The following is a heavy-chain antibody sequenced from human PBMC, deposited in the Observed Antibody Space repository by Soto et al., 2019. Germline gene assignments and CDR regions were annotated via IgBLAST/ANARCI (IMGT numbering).Heavy chain of an antibody. CDR1: GGTFSSYA. Sequence: ASVKVSCKASGGTFSSYAISWVRQAPGQGLEWMGGIIPIFGTANYAQKFQGRVTITADESTSTAYMELSSLRSEDTAVYYYARDWPIIAAAAVSYYYGMDVWGQGTTVTVSS. CDR3: ARDWPIIAAAAVSYYYGMDV. V-gene: IGHV1-69*13. D-gene: IGHD6-13*01. CDR2: IIPIFGTA. J-gene: IGHJ6*02.